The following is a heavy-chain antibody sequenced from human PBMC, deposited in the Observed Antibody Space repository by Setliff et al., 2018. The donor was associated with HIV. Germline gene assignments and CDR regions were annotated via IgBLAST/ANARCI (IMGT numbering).Heavy chain of an antibody. Sequence: PSETLSLTCTVSGGSIGSGGYHWSWIRQSAGKGLEWIGEINHSGSTNYKSSLKSRVTISVDTSKKQFSLKLSSVTAADTAVYYCARPIILSVIDGMDVWGQGTKVTVSS. CDR1: GGSIGSGGYH. CDR2: INHSGST. D-gene: IGHD2-21*01. CDR3: ARPIILSVIDGMDV. V-gene: IGHV4-61*09. J-gene: IGHJ6*02.